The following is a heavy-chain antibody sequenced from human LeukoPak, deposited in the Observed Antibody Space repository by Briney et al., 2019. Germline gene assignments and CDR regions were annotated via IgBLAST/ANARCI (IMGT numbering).Heavy chain of an antibody. Sequence: SETLSLTCTVSGYSISSGYYWGWIRQPPGKGLEWIANIYHSGNTYYNPSLKCRVTISVDTSRNQFSLKLSSVTAADTAVYYCALQPARRLSWFDPWGQGTLVTVSS. CDR2: IYHSGNT. CDR3: ALQPARRLSWFDP. J-gene: IGHJ5*02. V-gene: IGHV4-38-2*02. CDR1: GYSISSGYY. D-gene: IGHD2-2*01.